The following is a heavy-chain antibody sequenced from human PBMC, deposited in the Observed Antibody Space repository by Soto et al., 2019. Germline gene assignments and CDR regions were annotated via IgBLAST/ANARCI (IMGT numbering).Heavy chain of an antibody. V-gene: IGHV3-23*01. CDR2: ISGSGGST. J-gene: IGHJ5*02. Sequence: EVQLLESGGGLVQPGGSLRLSCAASGLTFSSYAMSWVRQAPGKGLEWVSAISGSGGSTYYADSVKGRFTISRDNSKNTLYLQMNSLRAEDTAVYYCAKDHYYDSSGYYNPYNWFDPWGQGTLVTVSS. D-gene: IGHD3-22*01. CDR3: AKDHYYDSSGYYNPYNWFDP. CDR1: GLTFSSYA.